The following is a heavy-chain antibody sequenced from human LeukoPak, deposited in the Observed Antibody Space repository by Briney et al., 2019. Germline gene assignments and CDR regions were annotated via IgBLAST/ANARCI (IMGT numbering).Heavy chain of an antibody. Sequence: PGGSLSLSFAASGFPFINYAMSWVRQAPGKGLEWVSGISGSGDSTNQADSVKGRFTISRENSKKKLNLQMNSLRAEDTAVYYCGKDHHVAAAGFPYDYWGQGTLVTVSS. V-gene: IGHV3-23*01. CDR1: GFPFINYA. D-gene: IGHD6-13*01. CDR2: ISGSGDST. J-gene: IGHJ4*02. CDR3: GKDHHVAAAGFPYDY.